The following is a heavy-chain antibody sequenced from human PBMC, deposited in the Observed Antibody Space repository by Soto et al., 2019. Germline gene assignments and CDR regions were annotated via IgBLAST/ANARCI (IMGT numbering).Heavy chain of an antibody. Sequence: SGKVSCKTYGYNITSYDINRVRQATGRAPQWMGRTNPNSGNRGYAQTFQGRVTMTRNTSGSTAYMELSSLRSEDTAVYYCARQFPPRILGLYYYYGMDVWGQGTTVTVSS. CDR1: GYNITSYD. CDR3: ARQFPPRILGLYYYYGMDV. D-gene: IGHD2-21*01. J-gene: IGHJ6*02. V-gene: IGHV1-8*01. CDR2: TNPNSGNR.